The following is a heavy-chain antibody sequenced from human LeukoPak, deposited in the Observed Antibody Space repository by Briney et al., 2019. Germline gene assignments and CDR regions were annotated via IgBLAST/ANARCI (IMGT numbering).Heavy chain of an antibody. V-gene: IGHV4-39*01. Sequence: KSSETLSLTCTVSGGSISSRSCCWGWIRQPPGKGLEWIGTIYYSGSTYYNPSLKSRVTISVDTSKNQFSLRLSSVTAADTAVYYCARQVYSGTYYFDYWGQGTLVTVSS. D-gene: IGHD1-26*01. CDR3: ARQVYSGTYYFDY. CDR2: IYYSGST. CDR1: GGSISSRSCC. J-gene: IGHJ4*02.